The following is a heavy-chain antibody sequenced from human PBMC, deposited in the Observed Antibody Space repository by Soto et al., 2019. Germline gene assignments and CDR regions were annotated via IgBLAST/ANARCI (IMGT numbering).Heavy chain of an antibody. V-gene: IGHV3-7*01. CDR1: GFTFSSYW. D-gene: IGHD2-15*01. CDR2: IKQDGSES. J-gene: IGHJ4*02. CDR3: ARRFCSGGSCYRTFDY. Sequence: GGSLRLSCAASGFTFSSYWMSWVRQAPGKGLEWVANIKQDGSESYYVDSLKGRFTVSRDNAKNSLFLQMNSLRAEDTAVYYCARRFCSGGSCYRTFDYWGQGTLVTVSS.